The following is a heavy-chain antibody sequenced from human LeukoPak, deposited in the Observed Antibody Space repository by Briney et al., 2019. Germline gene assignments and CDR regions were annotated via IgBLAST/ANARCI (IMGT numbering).Heavy chain of an antibody. CDR2: IYTSGST. CDR1: GASIITYY. D-gene: IGHD2-15*01. V-gene: IGHV4-4*07. Sequence: PSETLSLTCTASGASIITYYWSWIRQPAGQGLEWIGRIYTSGSTNYNPSLKGRVTMSVDTSKNQFSPKMNSMTAADTAVYYCARDGGHCSGGTCYSVWIDPWGQGTLVTVSS. J-gene: IGHJ5*02. CDR3: ARDGGHCSGGTCYSVWIDP.